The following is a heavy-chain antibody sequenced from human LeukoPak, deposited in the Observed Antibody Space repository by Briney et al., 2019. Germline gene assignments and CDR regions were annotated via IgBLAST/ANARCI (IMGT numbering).Heavy chain of an antibody. CDR3: AKYDYPVAGPPFDY. Sequence: GGSLRLSCAASGFTVSSNYMSWVRQAPGKGLEWVSVIYSGGSTYYADSVKGRFTISRDNSKNTLYLQMNSLRAEDTAVYYCAKYDYPVAGPPFDYWGQGTLVTVSS. D-gene: IGHD2-15*01. V-gene: IGHV3-66*01. CDR1: GFTVSSNY. CDR2: IYSGGST. J-gene: IGHJ4*02.